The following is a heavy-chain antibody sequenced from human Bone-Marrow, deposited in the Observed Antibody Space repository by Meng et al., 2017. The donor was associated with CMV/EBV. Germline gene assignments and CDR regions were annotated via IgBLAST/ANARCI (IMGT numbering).Heavy chain of an antibody. V-gene: IGHV3-33*06. CDR2: IWYDGSNK. CDR3: AKSARWGSYRYDAFDV. CDR1: GFTFSSYS. D-gene: IGHD3-16*02. Sequence: GESLKISCAASGFTFSSYSMNWVRQAPGKGLEWVAVIWYDGSNKYYADSVKGRFTISRDNSKNTLYLQMNSLRAEDTAVYYCAKSARWGSYRYDAFDVWGQGTMVTVSS. J-gene: IGHJ3*01.